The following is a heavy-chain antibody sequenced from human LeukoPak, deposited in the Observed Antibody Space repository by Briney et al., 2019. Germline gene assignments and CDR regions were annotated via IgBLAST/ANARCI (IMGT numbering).Heavy chain of an antibody. CDR1: GYTFTSNY. V-gene: IGHV1-2*02. J-gene: IGHJ3*02. CDR2: IYPRDGST. CDR3: AIGYCSGGSCSPDAFDI. D-gene: IGHD2-15*01. Sequence: GASVKVSCKASGYTFTSNYIHWVRQAPGQGLEWMGMIYPRDGSTNYAQKFQGRVTMTRDTSISTAYMELSRLRSDDTAVYYCAIGYCSGGSCSPDAFDIWGQGTMVTVSS.